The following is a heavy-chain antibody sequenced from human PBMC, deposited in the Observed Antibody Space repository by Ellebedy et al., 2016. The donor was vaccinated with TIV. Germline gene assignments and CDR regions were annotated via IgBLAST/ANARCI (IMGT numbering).Heavy chain of an antibody. CDR1: GYTFTSYY. J-gene: IGHJ4*02. CDR2: INPSGGST. V-gene: IGHV1-46*01. CDR3: ARDELPHVVVPAAGDY. D-gene: IGHD2-2*01. Sequence: ASVKVSCXASGYTFTSYYMHWVRQAPGQGLEWMGIINPSGGSTSYAQKFQGRVTMTRDTSTSTVYMELSSLRSEDTAVYYCARDELPHVVVPAAGDYWGQGTLVTVSS.